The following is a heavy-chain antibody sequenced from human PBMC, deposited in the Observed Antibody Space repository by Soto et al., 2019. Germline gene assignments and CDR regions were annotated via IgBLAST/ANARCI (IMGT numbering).Heavy chain of an antibody. Sequence: ASVKVSCKASGYTFTSYAMHWVRQAPGQRLEWMGWINAGNGNTKYSQKFQGRVTITRDTSAGTAYMELSSLRSEDTAVYFCARDYGCSSSYYYYYGMDVWGQGTTVTVSS. CDR1: GYTFTSYA. J-gene: IGHJ6*02. D-gene: IGHD6-6*01. CDR2: INAGNGNT. V-gene: IGHV1-3*01. CDR3: ARDYGCSSSYYYYYGMDV.